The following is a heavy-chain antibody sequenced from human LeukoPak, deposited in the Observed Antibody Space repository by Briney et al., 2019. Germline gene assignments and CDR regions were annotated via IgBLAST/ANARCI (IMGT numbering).Heavy chain of an antibody. D-gene: IGHD6-13*01. V-gene: IGHV3-74*01. CDR2: IDTDGSST. CDR1: GFTFSSYW. CDR3: ATTGGSWYDGSFDY. Sequence: GGSLRLSCAASGFTFSSYWMHWVRRAPGKGLVWVSRIDTDGSSTIYADSVKGRFTISRDNAKNTLYLQMNSLRAEDTAVYYCATTGGSWYDGSFDYWGQGTLVTVSS. J-gene: IGHJ4*02.